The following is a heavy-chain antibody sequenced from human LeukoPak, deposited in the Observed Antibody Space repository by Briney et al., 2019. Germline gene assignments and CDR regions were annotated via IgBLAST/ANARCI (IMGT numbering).Heavy chain of an antibody. CDR3: ARGHMLRAWDF. D-gene: IGHD3-10*01. V-gene: IGHV1-2*02. J-gene: IGHJ4*02. CDR2: INPNSGDT. Sequence: ASVKVSCMASGYTFIGYHMHWVRQAPGQGLEWMGWINPNSGDTNYAQKFQGRVTMTRDTSISTAYMEVSSLRSDDTAVYYCARGHMLRAWDFWGQGTLVTVSS. CDR1: GYTFIGYH.